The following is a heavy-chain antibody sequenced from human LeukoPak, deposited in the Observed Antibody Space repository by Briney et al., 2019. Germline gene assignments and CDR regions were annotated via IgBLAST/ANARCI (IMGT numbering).Heavy chain of an antibody. CDR1: GLTFSGSA. Sequence: GGSLRLSCAASGLTFSGSAMHWVRQASRKGPEWVGRIRSKANSYATAYAASVKGRFTISRDDSKNTAYLQMNSLKTEDTAVYYCTRQFIAARPVYYYYYMDVWGKGTTVTVSS. V-gene: IGHV3-73*01. CDR2: IRSKANSYAT. J-gene: IGHJ6*03. CDR3: TRQFIAARPVYYYYYMDV. D-gene: IGHD6-6*01.